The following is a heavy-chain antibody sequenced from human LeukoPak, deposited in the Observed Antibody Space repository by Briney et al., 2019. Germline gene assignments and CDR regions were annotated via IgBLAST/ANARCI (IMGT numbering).Heavy chain of an antibody. CDR1: GGSISSYY. D-gene: IGHD3-10*01. J-gene: IGHJ4*02. V-gene: IGHV4-59*08. Sequence: SETLSLTCTVSGGSISSYYWSWIRQPPGKGLEWIGYIYYSGSTNYNPSLKSRVTISVDTSKTQFSLKLSSVTAADTAVYYCARLVYGSGSSYFDYWGQGTLVTVSS. CDR2: IYYSGST. CDR3: ARLVYGSGSSYFDY.